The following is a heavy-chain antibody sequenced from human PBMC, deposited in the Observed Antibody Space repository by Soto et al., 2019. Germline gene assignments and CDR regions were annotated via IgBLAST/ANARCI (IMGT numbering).Heavy chain of an antibody. CDR1: GFTFSGSA. CDR2: IAEQGESYAT. J-gene: IGHJ5*02. Sequence: EVQLVESGGGLVQPGGSLKLSCAATGFTFSGSAMHWVRQASGNGLEWVGRIAEQGESYATTYGASVKGRYTISRDDSKNTAFLQMNSRKTEDTAVYYCTKYSGSSSTPAALGQGALVTVSS. CDR3: TKYSGSSSTPAA. V-gene: IGHV3-73*02. D-gene: IGHD1-26*01.